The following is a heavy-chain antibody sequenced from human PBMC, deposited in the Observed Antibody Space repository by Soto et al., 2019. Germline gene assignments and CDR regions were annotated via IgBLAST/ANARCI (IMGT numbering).Heavy chain of an antibody. J-gene: IGHJ4*02. Sequence: GGSLRLSCAASGFTFSSYGMHWVCQAPGKGLEWVAVISYDGSNKYYADSVKGRFTISRDNSKNTLYLQMNSLRAEDTAVYYCAKDSGYSYVHYFDYWGQGTLVTVSS. D-gene: IGHD5-18*01. V-gene: IGHV3-30*18. CDR3: AKDSGYSYVHYFDY. CDR1: GFTFSSYG. CDR2: ISYDGSNK.